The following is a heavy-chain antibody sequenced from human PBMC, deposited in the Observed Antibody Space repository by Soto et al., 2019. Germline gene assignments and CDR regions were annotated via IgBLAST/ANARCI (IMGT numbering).Heavy chain of an antibody. CDR2: IYYSGST. CDR3: ARSPNYYYYGFDV. D-gene: IGHD3-10*01. J-gene: IGHJ6*02. CDR1: VGSVISGDYF. V-gene: IGHV4-61*08. Sequence: SETLSLTCTFSVGSVISGDYFWSWLRQSPGKRLEWIAYIYYSGSTNYNPSLKSRATISVDTSKSQVSLTLTSMTAADAALYYCARSPNYYYYGFDVWGQGTAVTVSS.